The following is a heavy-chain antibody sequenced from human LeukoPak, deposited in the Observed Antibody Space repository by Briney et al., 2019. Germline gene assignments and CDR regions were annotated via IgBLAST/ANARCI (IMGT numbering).Heavy chain of an antibody. CDR3: ARGTMLQLVPCLDY. Sequence: GGSLRLSCAASGFIFSDYAMHWVRQAPGKGLQWVAIISFDGKYKYYADSVQGRFTISRDKSRNTLSLQMSSLTIDDTATYYCARGTMLQLVPCLDYWGQGALVAVSS. CDR1: GFIFSDYA. D-gene: IGHD6-13*01. V-gene: IGHV3-30*04. CDR2: ISFDGKYK. J-gene: IGHJ4*02.